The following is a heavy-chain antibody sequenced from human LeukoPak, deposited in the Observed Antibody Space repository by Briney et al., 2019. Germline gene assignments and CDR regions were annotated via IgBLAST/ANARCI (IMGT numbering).Heavy chain of an antibody. Sequence: HPGGSLRLSCATSGLTFSSNWMHWVRHAPGKGLVWVSRINSDGSSTIYADSVKGRFTISRDNAKNTLYLQMNSLRAEDTAVYYCSTQRGGSPGDYWGQGALVTVSS. CDR2: INSDGSST. CDR1: GLTFSSNW. J-gene: IGHJ4*02. V-gene: IGHV3-74*01. CDR3: STQRGGSPGDY. D-gene: IGHD6-25*01.